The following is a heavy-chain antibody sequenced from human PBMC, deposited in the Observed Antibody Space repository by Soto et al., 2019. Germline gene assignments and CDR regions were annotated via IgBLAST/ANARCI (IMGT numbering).Heavy chain of an antibody. Sequence: SVKVSCKASGGTFSSYAISWVRQAPGQGLEWMGGIIPIFGTANYAQKFQGRVTITADKSTSTAYMELSSLRSEDTAVYYCARAGLGRWLRRYYFDYWGQGTLVTVSS. CDR1: GGTFSSYA. CDR3: ARAGLGRWLRRYYFDY. J-gene: IGHJ4*02. D-gene: IGHD5-12*01. V-gene: IGHV1-69*06. CDR2: IIPIFGTA.